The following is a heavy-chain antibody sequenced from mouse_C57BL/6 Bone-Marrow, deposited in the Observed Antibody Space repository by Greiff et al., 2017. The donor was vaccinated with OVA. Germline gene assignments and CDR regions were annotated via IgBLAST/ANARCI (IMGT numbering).Heavy chain of an antibody. CDR3: ARDYDYDEEWAMDY. V-gene: IGHV1-59*01. CDR1: GYTFTSYW. D-gene: IGHD2-4*01. Sequence: VQLQQPGAELVRPGTSVKLSCKASGYTFTSYWMHWVKQRPGQGLEWIGVIDPSDSYTNYNQKFKGKATLTVDKSSSTAYMQLSSLTSEDSAVYYCARDYDYDEEWAMDYWGQGTSVTVSS. J-gene: IGHJ4*01. CDR2: IDPSDSYT.